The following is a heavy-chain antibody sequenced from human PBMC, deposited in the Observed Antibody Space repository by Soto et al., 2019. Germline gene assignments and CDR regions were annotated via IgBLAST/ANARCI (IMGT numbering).Heavy chain of an antibody. CDR3: GRVLILWFGELSRRGGYYYYMDV. CDR1: GGSFSGYQ. Sequence: QVQLQQWGAGLLKPSETLSLTCAVYGGSFSGYQWSWIRQTPGKGLEWIGEINDSGNINYNPSLRTRGTLFLDAPTKQSSPKLSSVPAAHTAVYSCGRVLILWFGELSRRGGYYYYMDVWGKGTTVIVSS. D-gene: IGHD3-10*01. V-gene: IGHV4-34*01. CDR2: INDSGNI. J-gene: IGHJ6*03.